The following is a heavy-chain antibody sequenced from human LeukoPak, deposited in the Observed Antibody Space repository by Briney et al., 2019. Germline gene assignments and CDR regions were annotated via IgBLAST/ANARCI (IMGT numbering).Heavy chain of an antibody. Sequence: GGSLRLSCAASGFTFSSYAMSWVRQAPGKGLEWVSAISGSGGSTYYADSVKGRFTISRDNAKNSLYLQMNSLRAEDTAVYYCARGNRYYYDSSGYCLDWGQGTLVTVSS. CDR1: GFTFSSYA. D-gene: IGHD3-22*01. CDR2: ISGSGGST. V-gene: IGHV3-23*01. CDR3: ARGNRYYYDSSGYCLD. J-gene: IGHJ4*02.